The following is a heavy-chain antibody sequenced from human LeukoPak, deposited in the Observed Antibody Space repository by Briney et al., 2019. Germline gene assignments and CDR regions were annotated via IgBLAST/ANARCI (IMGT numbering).Heavy chain of an antibody. V-gene: IGHV3-23*01. CDR3: AKAPPSRYYYGSGSYYKDYFDY. CDR2: ISGSGSST. Sequence: PGGSLRLSCAASGFTFSSYAMSWVRQAPGKGLEWVSAISGSGSSTYYADSVKGRFTISRDNSKNTLYLQMNSLRAEDTAVYYCAKAPPSRYYYGSGSYYKDYFDYWGQGTLVTVSS. J-gene: IGHJ4*02. CDR1: GFTFSSYA. D-gene: IGHD3-10*01.